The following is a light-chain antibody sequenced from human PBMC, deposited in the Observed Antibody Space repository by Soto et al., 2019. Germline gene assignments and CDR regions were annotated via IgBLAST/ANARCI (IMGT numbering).Light chain of an antibody. Sequence: DIVMTQSPLSLPVTPGEPASISCRSSQSILHCNGNNYFDWYLQNPVQSPQLLIYLDSTRASRVPDRCSGSGSDADFILKITRVEAEDVGIYYYMQARQPPFTFGQGTKLEVK. J-gene: IGKJ2*01. CDR1: QSILHCNGNNY. CDR2: LDS. V-gene: IGKV2-28*01. CDR3: MQARQPPFT.